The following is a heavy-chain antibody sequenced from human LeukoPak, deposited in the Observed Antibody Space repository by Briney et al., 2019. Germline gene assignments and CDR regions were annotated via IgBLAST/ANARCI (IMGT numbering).Heavy chain of an antibody. CDR1: GGTFSSYA. Sequence: ASVKVSSKASGGTFSSYAISWVRQAPGQGLEWMGRIFPILGITNYAQKIQGRVTITADKSTSTAYIELSSLRSEDTAVYYCASESNTKVRGVISYWGQGTRVTVSS. V-gene: IGHV1-69*04. CDR3: ASESNTKVRGVISY. D-gene: IGHD3-10*01. J-gene: IGHJ4*02. CDR2: IFPILGIT.